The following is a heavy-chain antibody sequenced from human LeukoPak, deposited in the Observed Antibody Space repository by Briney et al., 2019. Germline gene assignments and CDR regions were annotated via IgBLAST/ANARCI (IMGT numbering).Heavy chain of an antibody. J-gene: IGHJ4*02. CDR3: ARDYFLEYYFDY. V-gene: IGHV4-4*07. D-gene: IGHD3-3*01. Sequence: SETLSLTCTVSGGSISNYYWNWIRQPAGKGLEWIGRIYSSGSTNYNPSLKSRVTMSVDTSENQFSLKLSSVTAADTAVYYCARDYFLEYYFDYWGQGTLVIVSS. CDR1: GGSISNYY. CDR2: IYSSGST.